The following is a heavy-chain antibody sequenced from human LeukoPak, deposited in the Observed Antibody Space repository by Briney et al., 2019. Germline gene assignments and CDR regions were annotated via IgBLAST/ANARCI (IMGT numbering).Heavy chain of an antibody. CDR2: INHSGST. V-gene: IGHV4-38-2*02. CDR1: AYSISSGYY. CDR3: ARGRELLWFGEYNNWFDP. D-gene: IGHD3-10*01. Sequence: SETLSLTCTVSAYSISSGYYWGWIRQPPGKGLEWIGEINHSGSTNYNPSLKSRVTISVDTSKNQFSLKLSSVTAADTAVYYCARGRELLWFGEYNNWFDPWGQGTLVTVSS. J-gene: IGHJ5*02.